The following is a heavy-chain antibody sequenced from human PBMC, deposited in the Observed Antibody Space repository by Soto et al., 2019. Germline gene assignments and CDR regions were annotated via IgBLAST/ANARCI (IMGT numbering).Heavy chain of an antibody. D-gene: IGHD6-19*01. CDR3: ARERAVAGSFDF. J-gene: IGHJ4*02. CDR2: IYYTGNT. Sequence: SETLSLTCTVSGGSISTYYWSWIRQPPGKGLEWIGYIYYTGNTNNNPSLKSRVTISVDTSKNQFSLKLNSVTAADTAVYYCARERAVAGSFDFWGQGMLVTVS. CDR1: GGSISTYY. V-gene: IGHV4-59*01.